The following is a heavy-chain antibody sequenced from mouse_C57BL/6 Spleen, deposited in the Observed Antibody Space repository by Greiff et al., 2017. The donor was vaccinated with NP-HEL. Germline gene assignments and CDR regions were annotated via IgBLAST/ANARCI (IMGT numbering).Heavy chain of an antibody. CDR1: GYTFTDYN. Sequence: VQLQQSGPELVKPGASVKMSCKASGYTFTDYNMHWVKQSHGKSLEWIGYINPNNGGTSYNQKFKGKAKLTVNKSSSTAYMELRSLTSEDSAVYYCAREGVSSYRYFDVWGTGTTVTVSS. CDR2: INPNNGGT. J-gene: IGHJ1*03. CDR3: AREGVSSYRYFDV. D-gene: IGHD1-1*01. V-gene: IGHV1-22*01.